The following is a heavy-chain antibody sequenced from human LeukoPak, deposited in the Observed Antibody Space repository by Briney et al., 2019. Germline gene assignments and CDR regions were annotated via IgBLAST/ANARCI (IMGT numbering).Heavy chain of an antibody. CDR1: GFTFSSYW. D-gene: IGHD2-15*01. Sequence: GGSLRLSCAASGFTFSSYWMSWVRQAPGKGLEWVANIKQDGSEKYNVDSVKGRFTISRDNSKNTLYLQMDSLRAEDTALYYCAKTSQPAAATRTKYYIDFWGQGTLVTVSS. V-gene: IGHV3-7*01. J-gene: IGHJ4*02. CDR2: IKQDGSEK. CDR3: AKTSQPAAATRTKYYIDF.